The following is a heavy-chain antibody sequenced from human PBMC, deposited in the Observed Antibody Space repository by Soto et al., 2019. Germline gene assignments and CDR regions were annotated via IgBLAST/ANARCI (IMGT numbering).Heavy chain of an antibody. D-gene: IGHD2-2*01. Sequence: ASVKVSCKXSGYTFTGNYLHWVRQAPGQGLEWMALINPTTGGTNYAQKFQGRVTMTWDTSISTAYMELSTLRSDDTAIYYCARGYCSSNGCSDYFDFWGQGTLVTVSS. CDR1: GYTFTGNY. CDR2: INPTTGGT. CDR3: ARGYCSSNGCSDYFDF. V-gene: IGHV1-2*02. J-gene: IGHJ4*02.